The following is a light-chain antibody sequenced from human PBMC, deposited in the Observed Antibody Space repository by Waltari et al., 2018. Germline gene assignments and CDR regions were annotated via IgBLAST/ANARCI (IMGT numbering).Light chain of an antibody. CDR2: AVA. V-gene: IGLV2-23*02. J-gene: IGLJ3*02. CDR1: SSDLGRYNH. Sequence: QSALTQPASVSGSPGQSITISCTGTSSDLGRYNHVYWYQQHPGKAPKLLIPAVAKRPSGVASRFSGSKSGNTASLTISGLQSDDEAHYYCCSYARFYIWVFGEGTKLTVL. CDR3: CSYARFYIWV.